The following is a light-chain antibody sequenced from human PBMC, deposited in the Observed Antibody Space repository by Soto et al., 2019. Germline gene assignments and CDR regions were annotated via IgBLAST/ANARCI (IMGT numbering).Light chain of an antibody. V-gene: IGLV2-14*01. J-gene: IGLJ1*01. CDR1: SSDVGGYNY. CDR3: SSYTSSSLYV. CDR2: EVS. Sequence: QSALTQPASVSGSPGQSITISCTGTSSDVGGYNYVSWYQQHPGIAPKLMIYEVSNRPSGVSNRFSGSKSGNTASLTISGLQAEDEADYYCSSYTSSSLYVFGTGTKVTVL.